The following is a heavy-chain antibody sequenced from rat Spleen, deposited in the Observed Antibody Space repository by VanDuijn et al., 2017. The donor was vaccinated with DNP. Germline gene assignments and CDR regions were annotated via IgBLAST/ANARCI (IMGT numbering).Heavy chain of an antibody. V-gene: IGHV5-27*01. D-gene: IGHD1-4*01. Sequence: EVQLVESGGGLVQPGRSLKLSCAASGFTFSNYYMAWVRQAPQKGLEWVAAISPSGSRTYYPDSVKGRFTISRDDAKSSLYLQMNSLKSEDTATYYCTRDLNHGYNYAFDYWGQGVLVTVSS. CDR3: TRDLNHGYNYAFDY. CDR2: ISPSGSRT. J-gene: IGHJ2*01. CDR1: GFTFSNYY.